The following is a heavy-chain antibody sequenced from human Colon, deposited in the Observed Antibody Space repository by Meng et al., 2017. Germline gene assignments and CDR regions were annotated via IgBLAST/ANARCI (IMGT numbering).Heavy chain of an antibody. V-gene: IGHV4-61*01. CDR1: GGSVSSGSYY. Sequence: QGQLQESGPGRVRPSETLSLTCTVSGGSVSSGSYYWSWIRQPPGKGLEWIGYIYYSGSTNYNPSLKSRVTISVDTSKNQFSLKLSSVTAADTAVYYCARGMTNGITFGGVIVNWGQGTLVTVSS. J-gene: IGHJ4*02. D-gene: IGHD3-16*02. CDR3: ARGMTNGITFGGVIVN. CDR2: IYYSGST.